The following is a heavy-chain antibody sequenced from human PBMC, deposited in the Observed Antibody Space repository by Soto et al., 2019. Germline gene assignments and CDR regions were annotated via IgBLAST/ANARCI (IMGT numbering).Heavy chain of an antibody. CDR2: IYPGDSNT. Sequence: PGESLKISCKGSGYSFTNNWIGWARQMPGKGLEWMGIIYPGDSNTRYSSSFQGQVTISADKSMNTAYLQWSSLKASDTAIYYCARQRSMADANYYYYGMDVWGQGTTVTVSS. CDR1: GYSFTNNW. V-gene: IGHV5-51*01. CDR3: ARQRSMADANYYYYGMDV. J-gene: IGHJ6*02. D-gene: IGHD6-19*01.